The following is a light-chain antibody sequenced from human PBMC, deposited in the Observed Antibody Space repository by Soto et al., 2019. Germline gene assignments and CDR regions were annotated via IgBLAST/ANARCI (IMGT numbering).Light chain of an antibody. CDR3: CSYAGSYKV. J-gene: IGLJ1*01. V-gene: IGLV2-11*01. CDR1: SSDVGDYNY. CDR2: DVI. Sequence: QSALTQPRSVSGSPGQSVTISCTGTSSDVGDYNYVSWYQQHPGKAPKFMIYDVIKRPSGVPDRFSGSKSGNTASLTISGLQAEDEADYYCCSYAGSYKVFGTGTKLTVL.